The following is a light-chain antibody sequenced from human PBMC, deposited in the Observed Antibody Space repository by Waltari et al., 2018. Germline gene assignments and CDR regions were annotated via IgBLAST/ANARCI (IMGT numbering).Light chain of an antibody. V-gene: IGLV3-25*03. CDR3: QSIDSVVV. Sequence: SYELTQTPSVSVSPGQTATIHCSGDVLPHQYAYWYQQKPGQAPVVILYKDTQRPSGIPERFSGSSSGTTVTLTISGVQAGDEADYYCQSIDSVVVFGGGTKLTVL. J-gene: IGLJ2*01. CDR1: VLPHQY. CDR2: KDT.